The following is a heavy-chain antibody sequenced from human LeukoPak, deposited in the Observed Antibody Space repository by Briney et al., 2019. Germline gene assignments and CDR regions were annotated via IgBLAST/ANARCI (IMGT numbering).Heavy chain of an antibody. CDR1: GYTFTSYY. D-gene: IGHD2-21*01. Sequence: ASVKVSCKASGYTFTSYYMHWVRQAPGQGLEWMGIINPSGGSTSYAQKFQGRVTMTRDTSTSTVHMELSSLRSEDTAVHYCALGHHGDYYGMDVWGQGTTVTVSS. CDR3: ALGHHGDYYGMDV. V-gene: IGHV1-46*01. CDR2: INPSGGST. J-gene: IGHJ6*02.